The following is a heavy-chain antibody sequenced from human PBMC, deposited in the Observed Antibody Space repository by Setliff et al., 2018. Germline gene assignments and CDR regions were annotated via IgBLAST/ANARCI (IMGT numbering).Heavy chain of an antibody. CDR2: IRYDGSNK. V-gene: IGHV3-30*02. D-gene: IGHD3-3*01. CDR1: GFTFSSYG. J-gene: IGHJ6*03. CDR3: AKVARGFWSGYYTYYYYYMDV. Sequence: GGSLRLSCAASGFTFSSYGMHWVRQAPGKGLEWVAFIRYDGSNKYYAHSVKGRFTISRDNSKNTLYLQKNSLRAEDTAVYYCAKVARGFWSGYYTYYYYYMDVWGKGTTVTVSS.